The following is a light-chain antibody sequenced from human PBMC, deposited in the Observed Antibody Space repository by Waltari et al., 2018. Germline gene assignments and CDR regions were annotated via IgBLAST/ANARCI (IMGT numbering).Light chain of an antibody. Sequence: DIQMTQSQSSLSASLGDRVTITCRESQSISTYLNWFHHKPGQAPKLLIYAASSLESGVPSRFRGSGSGTDFTLTITSLQPEDFATYYCHQTFSHPRPSFGQGTKVEIK. CDR3: HQTFSHPRPS. CDR1: QSISTY. V-gene: IGKV1-39*01. CDR2: AAS. J-gene: IGKJ2*01.